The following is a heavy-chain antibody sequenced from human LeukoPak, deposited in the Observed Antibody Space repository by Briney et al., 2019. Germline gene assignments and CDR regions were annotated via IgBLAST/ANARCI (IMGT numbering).Heavy chain of an antibody. V-gene: IGHV1-18*01. CDR2: ISAYNGHT. D-gene: IGHD3-3*02. J-gene: IGHJ3*01. Sequence: ASVKVSCKASGYTFSNYGITWMRQAPGQGLEWIGWISAYNGHTNYAQKLQGRVTITTDESTSTAYMELTSLRSDDTAVYYCARAWDTFLLRVAFDVWAKGQWSPSPQ. CDR1: GYTFSNYG. CDR3: ARAWDTFLLRVAFDV.